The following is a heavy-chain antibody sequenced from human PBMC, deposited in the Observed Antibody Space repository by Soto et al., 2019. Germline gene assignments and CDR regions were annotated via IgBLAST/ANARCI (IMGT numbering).Heavy chain of an antibody. J-gene: IGHJ6*02. D-gene: IGHD6-6*01. Sequence: SQTLSLTCAISGDSVSSNSAAWNWIRQSPSRGLEWLGRTYYRSKWYNGYAVSVKSRITINPDTSKNQFSLQLNSVTPEDTAVYYCARDSTPTIAALVYYYYYGMDVWGQGTTVTVSS. CDR3: ARDSTPTIAALVYYYYYGMDV. CDR1: GDSVSSNSAA. V-gene: IGHV6-1*01. CDR2: TYYRSKWYN.